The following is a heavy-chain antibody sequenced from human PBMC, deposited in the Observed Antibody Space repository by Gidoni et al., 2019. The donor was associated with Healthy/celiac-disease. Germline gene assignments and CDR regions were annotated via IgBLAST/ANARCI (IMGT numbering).Heavy chain of an antibody. CDR3: AKGGWSGQLVPASIYYFDY. CDR2: ISGSGGST. Sequence: EVQLLESGGGLVQPGGSLRLSCAASGFTFSSYAMSWVRQAPGKGLEWVSAISGSGGSTYYADSVKGRFTISRDNSKNTLYLQMNSLRAEDTAVYYCAKGGWSGQLVPASIYYFDYWGQGTLVTVSS. D-gene: IGHD6-13*01. J-gene: IGHJ4*02. V-gene: IGHV3-23*01. CDR1: GFTFSSYA.